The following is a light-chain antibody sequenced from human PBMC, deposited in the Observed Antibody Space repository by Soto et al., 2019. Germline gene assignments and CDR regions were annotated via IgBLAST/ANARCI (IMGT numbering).Light chain of an antibody. CDR3: QRTYNAPHT. J-gene: IGKJ1*01. V-gene: IGKV1-27*01. Sequence: SLPASVGDRVTITCRVSQGMSSDLNWCRQKPGKVPDLLIYSASSLQSGVPSRFSGGGSGTDFTLTITSLQPEDVATCYGQRTYNAPHTFGQGTKVDIK. CDR1: QGMSSD. CDR2: SAS.